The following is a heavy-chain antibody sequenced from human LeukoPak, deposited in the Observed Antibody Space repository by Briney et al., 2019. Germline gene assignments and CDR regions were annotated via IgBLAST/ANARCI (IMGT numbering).Heavy chain of an antibody. J-gene: IGHJ4*02. CDR3: ARGYGNYGY. CDR2: VNHSGST. CDR1: GGSFSGYY. Sequence: SEALSLTCAVYGGSFSGYYWSWIRQPPGKGLEWIGEVNHSGSTNYNPSLKSRVTISVDTSKNQFSLKLSSVTAADTAVYYCARGYGNYGYWGQGTLVTVSS. V-gene: IGHV4-34*01. D-gene: IGHD4-11*01.